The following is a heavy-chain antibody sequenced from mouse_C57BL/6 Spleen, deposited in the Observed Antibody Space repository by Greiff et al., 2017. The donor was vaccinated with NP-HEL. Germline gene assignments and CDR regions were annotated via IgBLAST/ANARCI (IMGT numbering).Heavy chain of an antibody. J-gene: IGHJ1*03. CDR1: GFTFSSYA. CDR3: AREGLTTVVATYWYFDV. CDR2: ISDGGSYT. D-gene: IGHD1-1*01. Sequence: EVQRVESGGGLVKPGGSLKLSCAASGFTFSSYAMSWVRQTPEKRLEWVATISDGGSYTYYPDNVKGRFTISRDNAKNNLYLQMSHLKSEDTAMYYCAREGLTTVVATYWYFDVWGTGTTVTVSS. V-gene: IGHV5-4*01.